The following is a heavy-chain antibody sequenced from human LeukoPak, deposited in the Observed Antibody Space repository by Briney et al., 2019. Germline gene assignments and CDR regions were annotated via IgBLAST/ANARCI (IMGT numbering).Heavy chain of an antibody. CDR3: ARTYYYDSSGYAGGDY. CDR1: GGTFSSYA. V-gene: IGHV1-69*04. D-gene: IGHD3-22*01. Sequence: SVKVSCKASGGTFSSYAISWVRQAPGQGLEWMGRIIPILGIANYAQKFQGRVTITADKSTSTAYMELSSLRSEDTAVYYCARTYYYDSSGYAGGDYWGQGTLVTVSS. J-gene: IGHJ4*02. CDR2: IIPILGIA.